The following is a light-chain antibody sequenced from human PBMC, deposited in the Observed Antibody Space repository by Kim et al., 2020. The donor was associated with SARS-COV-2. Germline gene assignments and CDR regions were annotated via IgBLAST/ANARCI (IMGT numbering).Light chain of an antibody. V-gene: IGKV3-11*01. Sequence: SPGDRATLSCRASQIVSRYLAWYQQKPGQAPRLLIYDASNRATGIPARFSGSGSGTDFTLTISSLEPEDFAVYYCQQRSNWPSTWTFGQGTKVDIK. CDR3: QQRSNWPSTWT. CDR1: QIVSRY. J-gene: IGKJ1*01. CDR2: DAS.